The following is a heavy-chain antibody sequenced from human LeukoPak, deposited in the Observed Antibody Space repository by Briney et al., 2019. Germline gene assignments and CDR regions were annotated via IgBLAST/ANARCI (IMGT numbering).Heavy chain of an antibody. V-gene: IGHV7-4-1*02. D-gene: IGHD3-16*02. CDR1: GYSFIKYD. Sequence: ASVKVSCKASGYSFIKYDMNWVRQAPGQGLEWMGWINTNTGNPTYAQGFTGRFVFSLDTSVSTAYLQISGLKAEDTAVYYCARDLRGNDYVWGSYPPLDPWGQGTLVTVSS. CDR3: ARDLRGNDYVWGSYPPLDP. J-gene: IGHJ5*02. CDR2: INTNTGNP.